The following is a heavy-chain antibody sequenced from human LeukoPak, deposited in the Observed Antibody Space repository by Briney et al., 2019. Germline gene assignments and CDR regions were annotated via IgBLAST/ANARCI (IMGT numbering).Heavy chain of an antibody. CDR1: GYTFTSYG. D-gene: IGHD3-22*01. Sequence: ASVKVSFKASGYTFTSYGISWVRQAPGQGLEWMGWISGNNGNTNYAQHLQGRVTITTDTSRSIAYMELRRLRSDDTAVYYCARDVFSTYYYDSSGLGDAFEIWGRGTMVTVST. CDR3: ARDVFSTYYYDSSGLGDAFEI. CDR2: ISGNNGNT. V-gene: IGHV1-18*01. J-gene: IGHJ3*02.